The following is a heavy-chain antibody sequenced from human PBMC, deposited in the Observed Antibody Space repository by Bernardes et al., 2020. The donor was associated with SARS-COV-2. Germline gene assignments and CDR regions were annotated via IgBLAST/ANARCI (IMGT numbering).Heavy chain of an antibody. J-gene: IGHJ5*02. CDR3: ATGSPHHSSGWFDP. V-gene: IGHV1-24*01. CDR2: FAPADGET. Sequence: ASVKVSCKVSGYTLTALSMHWVRQAPGQGLEWMGGFAPADGETIYAQKFQGRVTMTEDTSTDTAYMELSSLRSEDTAVYYCATGSPHHSSGWFDPWGQGTLVTGSS. D-gene: IGHD6-19*01. CDR1: GYTLTALS.